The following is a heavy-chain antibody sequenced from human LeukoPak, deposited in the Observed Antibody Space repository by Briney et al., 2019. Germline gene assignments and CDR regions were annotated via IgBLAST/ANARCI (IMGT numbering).Heavy chain of an antibody. CDR2: IYSGGST. CDR1: GFTVSSNY. Sequence: PGGSLRLSCGASGFTVSSNYMSWVRQAPGKGLEWVSVIYSGGSTYYADSVKGRFTISRDTSKNTLYLQMNSLRADDTALYYCASHSGSYYGWFDPSGQGTLVTVSS. J-gene: IGHJ5*02. D-gene: IGHD3-10*01. CDR3: ASHSGSYYGWFDP. V-gene: IGHV3-66*04.